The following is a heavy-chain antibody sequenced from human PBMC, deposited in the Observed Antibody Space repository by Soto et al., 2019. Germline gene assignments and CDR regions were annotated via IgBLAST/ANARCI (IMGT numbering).Heavy chain of an antibody. CDR2: INPGNANT. V-gene: IGHV1-3*01. D-gene: IGHD6-19*01. CDR1: GYTFTRYP. CDR3: AARAGAAVAGPFGY. J-gene: IGHJ4*02. Sequence: QVQLVQSGAEVKEPGASLKVSCKASGYTFTRYPMHWVRQAPGQRLEWMGCINPGNANTQYSQKFQGSVTITRDTSATTSYMELSARRSEDTAVYHCAARAGAAVAGPFGYWGQGTLVTVSS.